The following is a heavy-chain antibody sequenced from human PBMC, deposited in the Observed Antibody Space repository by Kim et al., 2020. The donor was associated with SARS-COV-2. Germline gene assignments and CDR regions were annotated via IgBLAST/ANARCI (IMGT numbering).Heavy chain of an antibody. V-gene: IGHV3-30*07. J-gene: IGHJ6*02. CDR3: ARDRGSSRGPGYYYYGMDV. Sequence: GRFTISRDNSKNTLYLKMNSLRAEDTAVYYCARDRGSSRGPGYYYYGMDVWGQGTTVTVSS. D-gene: IGHD6-13*01.